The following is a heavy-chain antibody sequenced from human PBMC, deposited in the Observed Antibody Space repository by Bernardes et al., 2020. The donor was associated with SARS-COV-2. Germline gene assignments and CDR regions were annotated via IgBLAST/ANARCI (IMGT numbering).Heavy chain of an antibody. D-gene: IGHD3-22*01. Sequence: ASVKVSCKASGYTFTGYYMHWVRQAPGQGLEWMGWINPTSGGTTYAQKFQGRVTMTRDTSISTAYMELSRLRSDDTAVYYCARMPYYYDSSGPLGGMDVWGQGTTVTVSS. V-gene: IGHV1-2*02. CDR3: ARMPYYYDSSGPLGGMDV. CDR1: GYTFTGYY. J-gene: IGHJ6*02. CDR2: INPTSGGT.